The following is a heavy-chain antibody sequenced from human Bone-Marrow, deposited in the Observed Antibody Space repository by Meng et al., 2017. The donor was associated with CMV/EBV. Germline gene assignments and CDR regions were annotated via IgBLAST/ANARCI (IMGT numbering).Heavy chain of an antibody. V-gene: IGHV6-1*01. CDR3: AREGRWLQLGD. CDR2: TYYRSKWYN. D-gene: IGHD5-24*01. Sequence: SQNLSLTCAISGDSVSSNSAAWNSIRQSPSRGLEWLGRTYYRSKWYNDYAVSVKSRITINPDTSKNQFSLQLNSVTPEDTAVYYCAREGRWLQLGDWGHGTLVTVSS. CDR1: GDSVSSNSAA. J-gene: IGHJ4*01.